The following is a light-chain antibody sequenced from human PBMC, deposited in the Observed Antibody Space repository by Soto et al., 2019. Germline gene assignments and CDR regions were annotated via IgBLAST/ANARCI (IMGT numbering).Light chain of an antibody. V-gene: IGKV3-15*01. CDR2: GAS. Sequence: DIVMTQSPATLSVAPGERVTFSCRASQGVSRKLAWYQHKPGQAPRLLISGASSGGTGIPARFSGSGSGTEFPLTISSLQSEDCAIYYCQQYHTWPITFGGGTKVEIK. CDR1: QGVSRK. J-gene: IGKJ4*01. CDR3: QQYHTWPIT.